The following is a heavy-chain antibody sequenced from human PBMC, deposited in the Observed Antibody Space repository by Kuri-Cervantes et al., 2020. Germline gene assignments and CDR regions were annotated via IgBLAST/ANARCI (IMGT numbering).Heavy chain of an antibody. CDR1: GYTFTYRY. Sequence: SVKVSCKASGYTFTYRYLHWVRQAPGQGLEWMGGIIPIFGTANYAQEFQGRVTITTDESTSTAYMELSSLRSEDTAVYYCARGRITMIVVATTDAFDIWGQGTMVTVSS. CDR2: IIPIFGTA. V-gene: IGHV1-69*05. D-gene: IGHD3-22*01. J-gene: IGHJ3*02. CDR3: ARGRITMIVVATTDAFDI.